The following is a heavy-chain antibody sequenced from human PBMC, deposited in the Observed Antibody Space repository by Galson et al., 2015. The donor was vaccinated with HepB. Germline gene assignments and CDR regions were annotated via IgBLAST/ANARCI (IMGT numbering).Heavy chain of an antibody. CDR1: GFTFSSYG. CDR3: ARGSYYYYYYMDV. V-gene: IGHV3-33*01. J-gene: IGHJ6*03. Sequence: SLRLSCAASGFTFSSYGMHWVRQAPGKGLEWVAVIWYDGGNKYYADSVKGRFTISRDNSKNTLYLQMNSLRAEDTAVYYCARGSYYYYYYMDVWGKGTTVTVSS. D-gene: IGHD1-26*01. CDR2: IWYDGGNK.